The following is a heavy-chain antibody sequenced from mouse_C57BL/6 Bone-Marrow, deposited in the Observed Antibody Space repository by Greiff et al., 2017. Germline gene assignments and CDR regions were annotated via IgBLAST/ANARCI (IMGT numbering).Heavy chain of an antibody. Sequence: QVQLQQSGAELARPGASVKLSCKASGYTFTSYGISWVKQRTGQGLEWIGEIYPRSGNTYYNEKFKGKATLSADKSSSTAYMELRSLTSEDSAVYFCARSSWDGAMDYWGQGTSVTVSS. J-gene: IGHJ4*01. CDR3: ARSSWDGAMDY. V-gene: IGHV1-81*01. CDR2: IYPRSGNT. D-gene: IGHD4-1*01. CDR1: GYTFTSYG.